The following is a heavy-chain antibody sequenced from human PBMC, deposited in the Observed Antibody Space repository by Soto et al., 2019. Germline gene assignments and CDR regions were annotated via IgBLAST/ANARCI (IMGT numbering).Heavy chain of an antibody. V-gene: IGHV3-21*01. CDR1: GFTFSSYS. J-gene: IGHJ4*02. CDR3: ARVGYSYGRSDYFDY. CDR2: ISSSSSYI. D-gene: IGHD5-18*01. Sequence: GGSLRLSCAASGFTFSSYSMNWVRQAPGKGLEWVSSISSSSSYIYYADSVKGRFTISRDNAKNSLYLQMNSLRAEDTAVYYCARVGYSYGRSDYFDYWGQGTLVTVSS.